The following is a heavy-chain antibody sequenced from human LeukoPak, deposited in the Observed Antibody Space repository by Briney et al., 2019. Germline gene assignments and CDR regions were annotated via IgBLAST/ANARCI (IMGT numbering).Heavy chain of an antibody. Sequence: GGSLRLSCAASGFTFSSYAMHWVRQAPGKGLEWVAGVSYDGNYKYYLDSVKGRFTISRDNSKNTLDLQMNSLRPEDTALYYCATTNHCSGGTCSSWSPDSWGQGTLVIVSS. CDR1: GFTFSSYA. V-gene: IGHV3-30-3*01. CDR3: ATTNHCSGGTCSSWSPDS. J-gene: IGHJ4*02. CDR2: VSYDGNYK. D-gene: IGHD2-15*01.